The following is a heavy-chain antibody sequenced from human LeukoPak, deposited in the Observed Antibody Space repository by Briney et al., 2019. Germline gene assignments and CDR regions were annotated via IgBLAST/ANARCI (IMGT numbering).Heavy chain of an antibody. CDR3: ARCGIIVGGVARPFGACFDY. CDR2: ISGYNGHT. CDR1: GSTFTSYG. J-gene: IGHJ4*02. D-gene: IGHD6-6*01. V-gene: IGHV1-18*01. Sequence: ASVKVSCKASGSTFTSYGISWVRQAPGQGLEWMGWISGYNGHTNYAQNLQGRVTMTTDTSTSTAYMELRSLRSDDTAVYYCARCGIIVGGVARPFGACFDYWGQGTLVTVSS.